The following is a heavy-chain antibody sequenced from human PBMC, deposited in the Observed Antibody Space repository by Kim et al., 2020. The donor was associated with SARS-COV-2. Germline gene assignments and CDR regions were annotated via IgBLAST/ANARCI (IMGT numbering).Heavy chain of an antibody. D-gene: IGHD3-16*01. Sequence: YADSVKGPFTISRDNSKNTLYLQMNSLRAEDTAVYYCARSVGALSDAFAIWGQGTMVTVSS. CDR3: ARSVGALSDAFAI. J-gene: IGHJ3*02. V-gene: IGHV3-30*01.